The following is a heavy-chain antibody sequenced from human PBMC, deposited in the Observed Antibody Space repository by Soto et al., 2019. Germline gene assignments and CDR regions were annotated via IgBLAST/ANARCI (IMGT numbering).Heavy chain of an antibody. J-gene: IGHJ4*02. CDR1: GGTFSSYA. CDR2: IIPIFGTA. CDR3: ARDVKIAARLGSVDTAMVPRIDLDY. D-gene: IGHD5-18*01. Sequence: QVQLVQSGAEVKKPGSSVKVSCKASGGTFSSYAISWVRQAPGQGLEWMGGIIPIFGTANYAQKFQGRVTIPADESTRTAYMELSSLRSEDTAVYYCARDVKIAARLGSVDTAMVPRIDLDYWGQGTLVTVSS. V-gene: IGHV1-69*01.